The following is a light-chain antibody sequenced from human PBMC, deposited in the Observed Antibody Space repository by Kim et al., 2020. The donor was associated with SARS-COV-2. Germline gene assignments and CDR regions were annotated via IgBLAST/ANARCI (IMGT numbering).Light chain of an antibody. CDR3: KSRDSRGKVV. J-gene: IGLJ2*01. CDR1: SLRRYY. CDR2: GRD. V-gene: IGLV3-19*01. Sequence: VALGQTVRITCQGGSLRRYYATWYQQKSGQAPVLVFYGRDKRPSGIPDRFSGSSSGNTASLTITGAQAADEADYYCKSRDSRGKVVFGGGTQLTVL.